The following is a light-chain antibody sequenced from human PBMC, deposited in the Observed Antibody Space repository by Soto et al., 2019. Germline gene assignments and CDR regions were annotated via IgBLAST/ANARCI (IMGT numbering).Light chain of an antibody. CDR1: QSVSSTY. J-gene: IGKJ1*01. CDR3: QQYGSSGT. CDR2: GAS. V-gene: IGKV3-20*01. Sequence: EIVLTPSPGTLSLSPGERATLSCRASQSVSSTYLAWYQQKPGQAPRLLIYGASSRATGIPDRFSGSGSGTDFTLTISRLEPEDFAVYYCQQYGSSGTFGQGTKVDIK.